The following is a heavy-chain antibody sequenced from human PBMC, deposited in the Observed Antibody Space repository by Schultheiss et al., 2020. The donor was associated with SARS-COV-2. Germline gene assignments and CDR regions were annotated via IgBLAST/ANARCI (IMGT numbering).Heavy chain of an antibody. CDR1: GFTFSSYG. D-gene: IGHD2-21*01. CDR3: ARESGDGLMNY. Sequence: GGSLRLSCAASGFTFSSYGMHWVRQAPGKGLEWVAVISYDGSNKYYADSVKGRFTISRDNSKNTLYLQMNSLRAEDTAVYYCARESGDGLMNYWGQGTLVTVSS. J-gene: IGHJ4*02. CDR2: ISYDGSNK. V-gene: IGHV3-30*03.